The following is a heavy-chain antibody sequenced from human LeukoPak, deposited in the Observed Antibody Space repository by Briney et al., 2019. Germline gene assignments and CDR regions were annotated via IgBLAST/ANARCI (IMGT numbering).Heavy chain of an antibody. V-gene: IGHV4-38-2*02. Sequence: PSETLSLTCTVSGYSISSGYYWGWIRQPPGKGLEWIGSIYHSGSTYYNPSLKSRVTISVDTSKNQFSLKVTSMTAADTAVYYCAREDCSGGSCYPSYWGQGTLVTVSS. CDR2: IYHSGST. CDR3: AREDCSGGSCYPSY. CDR1: GYSISSGYY. D-gene: IGHD2-15*01. J-gene: IGHJ4*02.